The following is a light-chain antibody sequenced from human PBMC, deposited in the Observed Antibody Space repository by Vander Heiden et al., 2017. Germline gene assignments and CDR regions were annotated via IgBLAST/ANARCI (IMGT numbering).Light chain of an antibody. CDR1: SSDVGGYNY. J-gene: IGLJ2*01. CDR3: CSYAGSYTLV. Sequence: SPGQSVTISCTGTSSDVGGYNYVPWYQQHPGKAPKLMIYDVSKRPSGVPDRFSGSKSGNTASLTISGLQAEDEADYYCCSYAGSYTLVFGGGTKLTVL. V-gene: IGLV2-11*01. CDR2: DVS.